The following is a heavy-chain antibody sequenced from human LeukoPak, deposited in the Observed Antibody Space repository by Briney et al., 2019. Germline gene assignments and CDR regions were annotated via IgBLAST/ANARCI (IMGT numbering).Heavy chain of an antibody. CDR1: GFSISTNH. V-gene: IGHV3-53*01. CDR3: ARGVFT. Sequence: PGGSLRLSCAASGFSISTNHMNWVRQAPGKGLDWVSVISDDGTYYADSVRGRFTVSRDSSKNTVFLQMNSLRVEDTAVYYCARGVFTWGQGTLVTVSS. J-gene: IGHJ5*02. D-gene: IGHD3-10*01. CDR2: ISDDGT.